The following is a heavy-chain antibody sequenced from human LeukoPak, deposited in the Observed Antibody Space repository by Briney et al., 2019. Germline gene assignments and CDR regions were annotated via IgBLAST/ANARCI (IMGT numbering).Heavy chain of an antibody. CDR3: ARADSGSYYFGFDY. V-gene: IGHV4-4*02. J-gene: IGHJ4*02. Sequence: SGTLSLTCAVSGGSISSSNWWSWVRQPPGKGLERIGEIYHSGSTNYNPSLKSRVTISVDTSKNQFSLKLSSVTAADTAVYYCARADSGSYYFGFDYWGQGTLVTVSS. CDR2: IYHSGST. CDR1: GGSISSSNW. D-gene: IGHD1-26*01.